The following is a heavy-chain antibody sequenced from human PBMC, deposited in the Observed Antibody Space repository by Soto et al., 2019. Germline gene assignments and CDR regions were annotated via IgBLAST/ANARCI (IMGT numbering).Heavy chain of an antibody. CDR1: GFALSSYA. V-gene: IGHV3-64D*06. J-gene: IGHJ3*01. D-gene: IGHD2-15*01. CDR3: VKDEGFCTGGNCYSVARGGFDL. CDR2: ISSNGIST. Sequence: GGSLRLSCSASGFALSSYAIHWVRQAPGKGLEYVSSISSNGISTYYADSVKGRFTISRDNSRNTLYIQMNSLRPDDTALYYCVKDEGFCTGGNCYSVARGGFDLWGQGTMVTVSS.